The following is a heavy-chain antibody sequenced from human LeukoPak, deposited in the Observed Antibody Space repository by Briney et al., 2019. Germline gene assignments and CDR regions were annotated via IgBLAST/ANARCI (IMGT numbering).Heavy chain of an antibody. CDR3: ARVATSSGYDY. CDR1: GGSISSYY. D-gene: IGHD3-22*01. Sequence: PSETLSLTCTVSGGSISSYYWSWIRQPPGKGLECIGYIYYSGSTNYNPSLKSRVTISVDTSKNQFSLKLSSVTAADTAVYYCARVATSSGYDYWGQGTLVTVSS. CDR2: IYYSGST. J-gene: IGHJ4*02. V-gene: IGHV4-59*01.